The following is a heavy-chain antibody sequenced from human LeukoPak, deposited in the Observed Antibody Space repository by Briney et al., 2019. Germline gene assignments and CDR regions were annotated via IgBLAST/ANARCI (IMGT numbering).Heavy chain of an antibody. D-gene: IGHD4-17*01. J-gene: IGHJ4*02. V-gene: IGHV3-33*08. Sequence: GGSLRLSCAASGFTFSSYAMSWVRQAPGKGLEWVADIWYDENNKYYTDSVKGGFTISRDNSKNTLYLQMNSLRAEDRAVYYFAREWGYGDPFGFFYYWGQGTLVTVSS. CDR2: IWYDENNK. CDR1: GFTFSSYA. CDR3: AREWGYGDPFGFFYY.